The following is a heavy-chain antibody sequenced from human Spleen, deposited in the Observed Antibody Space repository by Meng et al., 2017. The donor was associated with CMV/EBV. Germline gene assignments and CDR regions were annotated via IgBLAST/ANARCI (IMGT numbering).Heavy chain of an antibody. V-gene: IGHV3-11*04. Sequence: LSLTCAASGFTFSDYYMSWIRQAPGKGLEWVSYISSSATNIYYADSVKGRFTISRDNAQNSLYLQMNSLRAEDTAVYYCARFRRGTSGTTRAFDIWGQGTMVTVSS. J-gene: IGHJ3*02. D-gene: IGHD1-1*01. CDR2: ISSSATNI. CDR1: GFTFSDYY. CDR3: ARFRRGTSGTTRAFDI.